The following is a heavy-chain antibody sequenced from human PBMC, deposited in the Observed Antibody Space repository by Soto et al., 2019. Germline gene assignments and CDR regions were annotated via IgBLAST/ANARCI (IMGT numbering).Heavy chain of an antibody. CDR3: ARYDYNGHYFHD. J-gene: IGHJ4*02. CDR2: INPSGGST. CDR1: GYTFSTYY. V-gene: IGHV1-46*01. Sequence: ASVKVSCKASGYTFSTYYMHWVRQAPGQGYEWMGIINPSGGSTTYAQKFQGRVTMTRDTSTTTVYMELSSLRSEDTAVYYCARYDYNGHYFHDRGQRTLVTDSS. D-gene: IGHD4-4*01.